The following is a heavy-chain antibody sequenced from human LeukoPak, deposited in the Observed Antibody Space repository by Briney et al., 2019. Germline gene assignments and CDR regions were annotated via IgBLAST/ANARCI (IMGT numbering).Heavy chain of an antibody. Sequence: GAPVTVSCKASGYTFTGYYLHWVRQAPGQGLEWMGWINPNSDGTKYAQKFQGRVTMTRDTSISTVYMELSRLRSDDTAVYYCARGRAAAATRWFDPWGQGTLVTVSS. CDR2: INPNSDGT. CDR1: GYTFTGYY. CDR3: ARGRAAAATRWFDP. D-gene: IGHD6-13*01. J-gene: IGHJ5*02. V-gene: IGHV1-2*02.